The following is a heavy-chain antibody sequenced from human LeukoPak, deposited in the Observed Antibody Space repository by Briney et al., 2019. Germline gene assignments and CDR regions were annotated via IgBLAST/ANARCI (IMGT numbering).Heavy chain of an antibody. CDR3: ARGRTVTNDFDL. V-gene: IGHV1-46*01. D-gene: IGHD4-17*01. CDR2: FNPRGDTT. CDR1: GYTFTVYY. Sequence: GASVKVSCKASGYTFTVYYIHWVRQAPGQGLEWVGIFNPRGDTTSYAQKFQGRVTMTRDTSTSTVYMELSSLRSEDTALYYCARGRTVTNDFDLWGRGTLVTVSS. J-gene: IGHJ2*01.